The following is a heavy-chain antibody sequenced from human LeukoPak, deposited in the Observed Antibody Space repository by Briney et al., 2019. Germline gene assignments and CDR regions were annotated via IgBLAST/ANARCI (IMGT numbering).Heavy chain of an antibody. J-gene: IGHJ4*02. CDR1: GYTFTSYA. Sequence: AASVKVSCTASGYTFTSYAMNWVRQAPGQGLEWMGWINTNTGNPTYAQGFTGRFVFSLDTSVSTAYLQISSLKAEDTAVYYCARAARRDSSGYYYVGYWGQGTLVTVSS. D-gene: IGHD3-22*01. CDR2: INTNTGNP. V-gene: IGHV7-4-1*02. CDR3: ARAARRDSSGYYYVGY.